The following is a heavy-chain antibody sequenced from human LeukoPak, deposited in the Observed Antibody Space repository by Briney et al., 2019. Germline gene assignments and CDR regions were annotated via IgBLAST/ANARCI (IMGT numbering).Heavy chain of an antibody. CDR1: GYTFTGYY. Sequence: ASVNVSFMASGYTFTGYYMHWVRQAPGQGLEWMGWINPNSGGTNYAQKFQGRVTMTRDTSISTGYMELSRLRSDDTAVYYCAREGGYGDYYYYMDVWGKGTTVTVSS. V-gene: IGHV1-2*02. D-gene: IGHD5-18*01. CDR3: AREGGYGDYYYYMDV. CDR2: INPNSGGT. J-gene: IGHJ6*03.